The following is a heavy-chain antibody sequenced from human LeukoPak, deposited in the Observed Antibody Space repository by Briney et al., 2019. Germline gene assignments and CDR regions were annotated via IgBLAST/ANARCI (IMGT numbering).Heavy chain of an antibody. CDR1: GFTFSTYA. CDR3: AKQSNYYDSSGYCHY. J-gene: IGHJ4*02. CDR2: ISGSGGST. D-gene: IGHD3-22*01. Sequence: GGSLRLSCVASGFTFSTYAMSWVRQAPGKGLEWVSAISGSGGSTYYADSVKGRFTISRDNSKNTLYLQMNSLRAEDTAVYYCAKQSNYYDSSGYCHYWGQGTLVTVSS. V-gene: IGHV3-23*01.